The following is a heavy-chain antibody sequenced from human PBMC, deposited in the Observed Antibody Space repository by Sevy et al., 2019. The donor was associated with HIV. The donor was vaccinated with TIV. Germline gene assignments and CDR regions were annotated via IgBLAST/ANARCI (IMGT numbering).Heavy chain of an antibody. CDR2: TRNKADGYTT. CDR1: GFTFSDHY. Sequence: GGSLRLSCVASGFTFSDHYMEWVRQAPGKVLEWVGRTRNKADGYTTEYAASVKGRFTISRDESKNSLYVQMNSLKTEDTAVYYCATHAGIAAAGRVFDYWGQGTLVTVSS. CDR3: ATHAGIAAAGRVFDY. V-gene: IGHV3-72*01. J-gene: IGHJ4*02. D-gene: IGHD6-13*01.